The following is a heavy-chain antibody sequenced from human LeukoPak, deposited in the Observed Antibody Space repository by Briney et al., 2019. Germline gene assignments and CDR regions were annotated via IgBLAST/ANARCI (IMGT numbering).Heavy chain of an antibody. J-gene: IGHJ4*02. CDR1: GGSINSGGYY. Sequence: SETLSLTCTVSGGSINSGGYYWSWIRQHPGKGLEWIGYIYYSGSTYYNPSLKSRVTISVDTSKNQFSLKLSSVTAADTAVYYCEKTYYDILTGYRPFDYWGQGTLVTVSS. D-gene: IGHD3-9*01. CDR2: IYYSGST. CDR3: EKTYYDILTGYRPFDY. V-gene: IGHV4-31*03.